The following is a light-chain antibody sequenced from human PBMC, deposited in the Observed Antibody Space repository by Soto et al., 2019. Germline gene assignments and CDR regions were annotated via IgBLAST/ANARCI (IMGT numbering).Light chain of an antibody. CDR3: SSYTSSSPLYV. CDR2: EVS. CDR1: SSDVAGYNY. V-gene: IGLV2-14*01. Sequence: QSALTQPASVSGSPGQSITISCTGNSSDVAGYNYVSWYQQHPGTAPKLMIYEVSNRPTELSNGYSGTKSGNTASLSISGLQAENEADYYCSSYTSSSPLYVFGTGTKETVL. J-gene: IGLJ1*01.